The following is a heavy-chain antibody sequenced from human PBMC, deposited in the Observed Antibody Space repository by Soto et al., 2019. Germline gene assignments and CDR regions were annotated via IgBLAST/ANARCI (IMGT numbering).Heavy chain of an antibody. Sequence: PSETLSLTCAVSGGSIGTSAYYWGWIRQAPGKGLEWIGSINHSGNTYLSPSLKDRVTMSVDRSKNSFSLKLRSATAADTGLYYCSRRAPEGFDPWGQGTLVTVSS. CDR2: INHSGNT. CDR1: GGSIGTSAYY. V-gene: IGHV4-39*01. CDR3: SRRAPEGFDP. J-gene: IGHJ5*02.